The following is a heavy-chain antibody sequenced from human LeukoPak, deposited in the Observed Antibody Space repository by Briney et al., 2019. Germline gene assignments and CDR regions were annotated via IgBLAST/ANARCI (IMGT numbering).Heavy chain of an antibody. CDR2: IIPILGIA. Sequence: SVKVSCKASGGTFSSYTISWVRQAPGQGLEWMGRIIPILGIANYAQKFQGRVTITADKSTSTAYMELSSLRSEDTAVYYCARGLDYYDSSGYAAFDIWGQGTMVTVSS. J-gene: IGHJ3*02. CDR3: ARGLDYYDSSGYAAFDI. CDR1: GGTFSSYT. V-gene: IGHV1-69*02. D-gene: IGHD3-22*01.